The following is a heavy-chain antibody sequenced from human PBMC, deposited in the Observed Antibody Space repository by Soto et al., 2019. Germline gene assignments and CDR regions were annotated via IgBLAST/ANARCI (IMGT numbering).Heavy chain of an antibody. CDR3: ANWEKLGDPGVFDY. D-gene: IGHD7-27*01. CDR2: ISASGSET. Sequence: GGSLRLSCAASGFTFNSYVMGWVRQAPGRGLEWVSSISASGSETYYADSVKGRFTISRDNSMNTLYLQMNSLWAEDTAVYYCANWEKLGDPGVFDYWGQGTLVTVSS. V-gene: IGHV3-23*01. J-gene: IGHJ4*02. CDR1: GFTFNSYV.